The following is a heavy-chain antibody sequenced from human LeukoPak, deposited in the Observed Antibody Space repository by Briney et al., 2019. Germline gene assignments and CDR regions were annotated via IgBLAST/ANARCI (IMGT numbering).Heavy chain of an antibody. J-gene: IGHJ6*03. V-gene: IGHV3-11*01. CDR1: GFTFSDYY. D-gene: IGHD4-11*01. Sequence: GRSLRPSCAPSGFTFSDYYMSWIRQPPGKGLEWVSYISSSGSTIYYADSVKGRFTICRDNAKNSQYLQINSLRADDTAVYYCARDPMTTEGYYYYYMDVWGKGTTVTVSS. CDR3: ARDPMTTEGYYYYYMDV. CDR2: ISSSGSTI.